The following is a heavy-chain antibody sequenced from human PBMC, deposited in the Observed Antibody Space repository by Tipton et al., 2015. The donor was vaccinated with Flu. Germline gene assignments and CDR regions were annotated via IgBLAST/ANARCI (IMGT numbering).Heavy chain of an antibody. CDR3: ARVSGGGYYFDY. D-gene: IGHD2-15*01. CDR1: GEALGSSYY. Sequence: GEALGSSYYWAWIRQPPRRGLEWIGNIHTSAGTYYNLSLKSRLTISVDTSKNQFSLKLNSVTAADTAVYYCARVSGGGYYFDYWGQGTLVTVSS. J-gene: IGHJ4*02. V-gene: IGHV4-38-2*02. CDR2: IHTSAGT.